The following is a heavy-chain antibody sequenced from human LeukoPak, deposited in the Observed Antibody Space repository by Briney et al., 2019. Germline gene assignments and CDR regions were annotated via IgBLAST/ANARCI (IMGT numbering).Heavy chain of an antibody. Sequence: GGSLRLSCAASGSTFSKYAMSWVRQAPGKALEWVSHIGRTMDTRYADSVKGRFTISRDNAKNSVYLQMSGLRAEDTAVYYCARDALAGEKPEYFFDYWGQGTLVTVSS. V-gene: IGHV3-48*04. CDR2: IGRTMDTR. J-gene: IGHJ4*02. CDR3: ARDALAGEKPEYFFDY. CDR1: GSTFSKYA.